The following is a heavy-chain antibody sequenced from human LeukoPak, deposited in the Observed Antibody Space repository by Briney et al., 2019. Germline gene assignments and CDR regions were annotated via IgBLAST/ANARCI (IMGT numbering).Heavy chain of an antibody. CDR2: IYTSGST. Sequence: PSETLSLTCTVSGGSISSYYWSWIRQPAGKGLEWIGRIYTSGSTNYNPSLKSRVTISVDTSKNQFSLKLSSVTAADTAVYYCARVRGDTYYDILTGYYRGYYYYMDVWGKGTTVTISS. V-gene: IGHV4-4*07. D-gene: IGHD3-9*01. CDR3: ARVRGDTYYDILTGYYRGYYYYMDV. CDR1: GGSISSYY. J-gene: IGHJ6*03.